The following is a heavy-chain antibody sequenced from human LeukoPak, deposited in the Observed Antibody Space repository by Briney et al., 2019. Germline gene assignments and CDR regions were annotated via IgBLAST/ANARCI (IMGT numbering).Heavy chain of an antibody. V-gene: IGHV1-8*01. CDR3: AREYWELKDHFDY. CDR2: MGPNSGNT. Sequence: ASVTVSCKASGYTFISYDINWVRQVTGQGLEWMGWMGPNSGNTGYAQKFQGRVTMTRDTSTSTVYMELSSLRSEDTAVYYCAREYWELKDHFDYWGQGTLVTVSS. D-gene: IGHD1-26*01. J-gene: IGHJ4*02. CDR1: GYTFISYD.